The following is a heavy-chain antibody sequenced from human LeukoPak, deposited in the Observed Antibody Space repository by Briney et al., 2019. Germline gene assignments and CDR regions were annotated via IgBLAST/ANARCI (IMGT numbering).Heavy chain of an antibody. CDR2: IRSSSSYT. CDR3: ARAPSLFFYNSSGYYNGYFDL. V-gene: IGHV3-11*06. J-gene: IGHJ2*01. CDR1: GFTFSDYY. Sequence: GGSLRLSCAASGFTFSDYYMSWIRQAPGKGLEWVSYIRSSSSYTNYADSAKGRFTISRDNSENTLYLQMNSLRADDMAVYYCARAPSLFFYNSSGYYNGYFDLWGRGTLVTVSS. D-gene: IGHD3-22*01.